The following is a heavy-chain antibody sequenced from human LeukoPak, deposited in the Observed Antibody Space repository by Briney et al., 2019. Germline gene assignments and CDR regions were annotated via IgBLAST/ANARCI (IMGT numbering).Heavy chain of an antibody. J-gene: IGHJ4*02. D-gene: IGHD3-16*01. CDR2: ISGSGTTI. CDR3: VSAYGGLLDY. Sequence: GGSLRLSCAASGFTFSTYEMNWVRQVPGKGLKWVSYISGSGTTIYYADSVKGRFAISRDNTKNSMYLQMNSLRAEDTAVYYCVSAYGGLLDYWGQGTLVTVSS. V-gene: IGHV3-48*03. CDR1: GFTFSTYE.